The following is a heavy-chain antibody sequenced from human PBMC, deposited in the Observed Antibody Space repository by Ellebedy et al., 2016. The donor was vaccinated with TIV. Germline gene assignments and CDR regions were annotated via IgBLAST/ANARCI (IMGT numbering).Heavy chain of an antibody. J-gene: IGHJ4*02. CDR1: GFTFSSYG. D-gene: IGHD3-3*01. CDR3: ARDRPYYDFWSGYLWDY. Sequence: GESLKISCAASGFTFSSYGMHWVRQAPGKGLEWVAVIWYDGSNKYYADSVKGRFTISRDNSKNTLYLQMNSLRAEDTAVYYCARDRPYYDFWSGYLWDYWGQGTLVTVSS. V-gene: IGHV3-33*08. CDR2: IWYDGSNK.